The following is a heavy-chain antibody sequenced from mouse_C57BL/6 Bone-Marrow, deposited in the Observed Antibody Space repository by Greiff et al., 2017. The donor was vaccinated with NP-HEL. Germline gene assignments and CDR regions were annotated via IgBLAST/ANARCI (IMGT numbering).Heavy chain of an antibody. D-gene: IGHD2-3*01. CDR1: GYTFTSYW. CDR2: IFPGNSDT. CDR3: TRSRIYDGYYVNAMDY. J-gene: IGHJ4*01. V-gene: IGHV1-5*01. Sequence: EVQLQQSGTVLARPGASVKMSCKTSGYTFTSYWMHWVKQRHGQGLAWIGAIFPGNSDTSYNQKFKGKAKLTAVTSASTAYMELSSLTNEDSAVYYCTRSRIYDGYYVNAMDYWGQGTSVTVSS.